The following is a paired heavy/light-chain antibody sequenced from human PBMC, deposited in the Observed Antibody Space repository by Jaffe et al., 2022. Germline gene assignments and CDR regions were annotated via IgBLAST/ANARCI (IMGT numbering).Light chain of an antibody. V-gene: IGLV1-40*01. CDR3: QSYDSSLNVPI. CDR2: RST. J-gene: IGLJ2*01. Sequence: QSVLTQPPSVSGAPGQRVTISCTGSSSNIGTGYDVHWFQQLPGTAPKLLIFRSTNRPSGVPDRFSGSKSGTSASLAITGLQAEDEADYYCQSYDSSLNVPIFGGGTKLTVL. CDR1: SSNIGTGYD.
Heavy chain of an antibody. D-gene: IGHD3-22*01. J-gene: IGHJ4*02. CDR1: GASVSSGAYY. CDR3: ARVNDPYETPALDF. Sequence: QVQLQESGPGLVKPSETLSLTCTVSGASVSSGAYYWSWIRQPPGKGLEWIGYMHYSGSTNYSPSLKNRVTISIDTSKNLFSLKLRSVTTADTAVYYCARVNDPYETPALDFWGQGTLVSVSS. CDR2: MHYSGST. V-gene: IGHV4-61*08.